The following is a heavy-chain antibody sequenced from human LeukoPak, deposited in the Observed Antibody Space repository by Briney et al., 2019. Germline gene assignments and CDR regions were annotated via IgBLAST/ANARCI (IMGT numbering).Heavy chain of an antibody. D-gene: IGHD2-2*01. CDR3: TREYSCYFYNWFDP. CDR1: GFTFSGSA. Sequence: GGSLRLSCAASGFTFSGSAMHWVRQASGKGLEWVGRIRSKANHYATAYAASVKGRFTVSRDDSKNTAYLQMNSLKTEDTAVYYYTREYSCYFYNWFDPWGQGTLVTVSS. CDR2: IRSKANHYAT. J-gene: IGHJ5*02. V-gene: IGHV3-73*01.